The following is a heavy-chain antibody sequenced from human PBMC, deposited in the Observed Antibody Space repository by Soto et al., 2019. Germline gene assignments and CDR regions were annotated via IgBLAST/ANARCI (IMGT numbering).Heavy chain of an antibody. CDR2: IYYSGTT. V-gene: IGHV4-39*01. J-gene: IGHJ4*02. Sequence: SETLSLTCTVSGGSISSPNFYWSWIRQPPGKGLEWVASIYYSGTTYYNPYLKNRITISVDTYKNQFYLKLSSVTAADTAVYYCARRYGGTFDYWGQGTLVTVSS. CDR3: ARRYGGTFDY. D-gene: IGHD2-15*01. CDR1: GGSISSPNFY.